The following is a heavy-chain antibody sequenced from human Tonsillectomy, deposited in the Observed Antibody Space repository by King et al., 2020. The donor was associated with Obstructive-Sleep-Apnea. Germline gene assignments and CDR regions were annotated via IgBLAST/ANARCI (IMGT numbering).Heavy chain of an antibody. Sequence: QLVQSGGGVVQPGGSLRLSCAASGFTFSTYAMHWVRQAPGKGLEWVAVISYDGSDKYDADAVKGRFTISRDNSKNTLYLQMNRLRTEDTAVYFCARDKVAGSFIIVEPSNYYYGMDVWGQGTTVTVSS. CDR2: ISYDGSDK. D-gene: IGHD1-26*01. CDR3: ARDKVAGSFIIVEPSNYYYGMDV. J-gene: IGHJ6*02. V-gene: IGHV3-30*04. CDR1: GFTFSTYA.